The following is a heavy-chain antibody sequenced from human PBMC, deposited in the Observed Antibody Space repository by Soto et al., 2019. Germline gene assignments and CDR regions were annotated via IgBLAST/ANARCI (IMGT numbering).Heavy chain of an antibody. Sequence: GASVKVSCKASGGTFSSYAISWVRQAPGQGLEWMGGIIPIFGTANYAQKFQGRVTITADESTSTAYMGLSSLRSEDTAVYYCARAKKNYDFWSGSLYYYYGMDVWGQGTTVTVSS. V-gene: IGHV1-69*13. CDR3: ARAKKNYDFWSGSLYYYYGMDV. D-gene: IGHD3-3*01. J-gene: IGHJ6*02. CDR1: GGTFSSYA. CDR2: IIPIFGTA.